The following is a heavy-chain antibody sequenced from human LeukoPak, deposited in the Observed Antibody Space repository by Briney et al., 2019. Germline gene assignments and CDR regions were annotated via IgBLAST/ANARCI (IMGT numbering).Heavy chain of an antibody. V-gene: IGHV5-51*01. CDR3: ARRGGSYDRGTNDY. Sequence: AGESLKISCKASGYSFTSYWIGWVRQMPGKGLEWMGIIYPGDSDMRYNPSFQGQVTISADRSISTAYLQWSSLEASDTAMYYCARRGGSYDRGTNDYWGQGTLVTVSS. CDR1: GYSFTSYW. D-gene: IGHD1-26*01. CDR2: IYPGDSDM. J-gene: IGHJ4*02.